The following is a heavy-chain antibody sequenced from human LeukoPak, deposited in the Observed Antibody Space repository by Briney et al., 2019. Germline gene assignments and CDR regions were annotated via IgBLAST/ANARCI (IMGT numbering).Heavy chain of an antibody. CDR3: ARDGTIYYDSSGYGTGGWYFDL. V-gene: IGHV3-33*01. CDR2: IWYDGSKK. D-gene: IGHD3-22*01. J-gene: IGHJ2*01. CDR1: GFTFSSYG. Sequence: PGMSLRLSCAASGFTFSSYGMEWVRQAPGKGLEWLTVIWYDGSKKYYADSVKGRFTISRDNSKNTLYLQMNSLRAEDTAVHYCARDGTIYYDSSGYGTGGWYFDLWGRGTLVTVSS.